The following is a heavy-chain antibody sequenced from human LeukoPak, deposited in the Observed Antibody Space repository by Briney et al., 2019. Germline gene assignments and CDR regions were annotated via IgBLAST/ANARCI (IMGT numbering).Heavy chain of an antibody. V-gene: IGHV3-23*01. J-gene: IGHJ4*02. CDR2: ISGSGGST. D-gene: IGHD3-3*01. CDR1: GFTFSSYA. CDR3: AKRPTLFWSGYSEYYFDY. Sequence: GGSLRLSCAASGFTFSSYAMSWVRQAPGKGLEWVSAISGSGGSTYYADSVKGRFTISRDNSKNTLYLQMNSLRAEDTAVYYCAKRPTLFWSGYSEYYFDYWGQGTLVTVSS.